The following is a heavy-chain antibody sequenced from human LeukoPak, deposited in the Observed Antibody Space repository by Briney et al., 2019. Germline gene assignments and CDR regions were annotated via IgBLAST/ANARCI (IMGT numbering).Heavy chain of an antibody. Sequence: GGSLRLSCVASDFTFSNYDMTWVRQAPGKGLEWVSSISDSGRYIFNADSMRGRLIIYRDNSAKTLYLQMNSLRAEDTATYFCAGKLPGAAYYFDSWGQGTLVTVSS. CDR2: ISDSGRYI. CDR1: DFTFSNYD. J-gene: IGHJ4*02. V-gene: IGHV3-23*01. D-gene: IGHD3-16*01. CDR3: AGKLPGAAYYFDS.